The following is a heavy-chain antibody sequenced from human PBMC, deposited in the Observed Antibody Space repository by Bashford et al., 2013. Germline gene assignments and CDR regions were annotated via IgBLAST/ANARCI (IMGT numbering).Heavy chain of an antibody. CDR1: GGTFTSYA. J-gene: IGHJ4*02. V-gene: IGHV1-3*01. CDR2: INAGNGNT. D-gene: IGHD3-10*01. Sequence: ASVKVSCKASGGTFTSYAMHWVRQAPGQRLEWMGWINAGNGNTKYSQKFQGRVTITRDTSASTAYMELSSLRSEDTAVYYCASPGEITMVQGSYYAYLVFRLRGDQGTLVTGLL. CDR3: ASPGEITMVQGSYYAYLVFRLR.